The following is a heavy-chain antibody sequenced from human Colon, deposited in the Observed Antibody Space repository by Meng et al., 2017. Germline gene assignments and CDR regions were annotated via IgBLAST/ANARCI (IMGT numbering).Heavy chain of an antibody. Sequence: GESLKISCEASGFTLSSDWMHWVRQGPGKGLVWVSRISNDGRITNYADSVKGRFTISRDNAKNTLYLLMNSLRVEDTAVYYCALERREKMFDFWGQGTLVTVSS. D-gene: IGHD1-1*01. CDR2: ISNDGRIT. CDR1: GFTLSSDW. V-gene: IGHV3-74*01. J-gene: IGHJ4*02. CDR3: ALERREKMFDF.